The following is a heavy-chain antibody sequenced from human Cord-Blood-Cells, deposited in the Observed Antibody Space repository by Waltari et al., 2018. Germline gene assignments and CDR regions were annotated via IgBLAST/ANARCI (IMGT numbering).Heavy chain of an antibody. D-gene: IGHD2-8*01. CDR1: GFTSSSYG. V-gene: IGHV3-30*18. CDR3: AKELSEWNYFDY. CDR2: ISYDGSNK. Sequence: QVQLVESGGGVVQPGRSLRLSCAASGFTSSSYGLPCVRQAPGKGLERVAVISYDGSNKYYADSGKGRFTISRDNSKNTLYLQMNSLRAEDTAVYYCAKELSEWNYFDYWGQGTLVTVSS. J-gene: IGHJ4*02.